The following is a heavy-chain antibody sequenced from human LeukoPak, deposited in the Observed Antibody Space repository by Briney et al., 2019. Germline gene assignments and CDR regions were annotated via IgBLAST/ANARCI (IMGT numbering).Heavy chain of an antibody. D-gene: IGHD5-18*01. J-gene: IGHJ4*02. CDR2: IIPIFGTA. V-gene: IGHV1-69*01. Sequence: HGASVKVSCKASGGTFSSFAISWVRQAPGQGLEWMGGIIPIFGTANYAQKFQGRVTITADESTSTAYMELSSLRSEDTAVYYCARSYSSGTFDYWGQGTLVTVSS. CDR1: GGTFSSFA. CDR3: ARSYSSGTFDY.